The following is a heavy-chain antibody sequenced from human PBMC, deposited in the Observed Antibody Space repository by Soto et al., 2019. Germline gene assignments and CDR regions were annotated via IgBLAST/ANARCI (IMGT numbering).Heavy chain of an antibody. CDR2: SYYSGNT. J-gene: IGHJ6*02. D-gene: IGHD5-18*01. V-gene: IGHV4-31*03. CDR1: GGSIRSGGYY. Sequence: SETLSLTCTVSGGSIRSGGYYWSWVRQNPRRGLEWIGNSYYSGNTYYNPSLKSRLTISVDTSKNQFSLNLSSVTAADTAVYYCARDRLMATAGTARHYFGLDVWGQGTTVTVSS. CDR3: ARDRLMATAGTARHYFGLDV.